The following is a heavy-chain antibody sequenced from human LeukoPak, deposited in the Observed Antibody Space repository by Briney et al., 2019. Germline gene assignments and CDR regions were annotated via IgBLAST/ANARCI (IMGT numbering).Heavy chain of an antibody. J-gene: IGHJ3*01. CDR1: GGSISSTNYY. V-gene: IGHV4-39*01. D-gene: IGHD1-1*01. CDR2: VYFSGST. CDR3: ARQLEGKVVILFDGFDV. Sequence: SETLSLTCIVSGGSISSTNYYWGWIRQSPGKGLEWIGTVYFSGSTYYNPSLQSRITISVDTSKRQFSLEMNSVTAADTAVYYCARQLEGKVVILFDGFDVWGQGTMVTVSS.